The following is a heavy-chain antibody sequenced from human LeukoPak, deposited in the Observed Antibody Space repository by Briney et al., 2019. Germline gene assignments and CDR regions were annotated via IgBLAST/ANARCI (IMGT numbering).Heavy chain of an antibody. J-gene: IGHJ3*02. CDR3: ARRGYYDSSGYPDAFDI. Sequence: GESLKISCKGSVYSFTIYCIGGVRQMPGKGRECGGIIYPGVSDTRYSPSFQGQVTIAADKSISTAYLQWSSLKASDTAMYYCARRGYYDSSGYPDAFDIWGQGTMVTVSP. CDR2: IYPGVSDT. V-gene: IGHV5-51*01. D-gene: IGHD3-22*01. CDR1: VYSFTIYC.